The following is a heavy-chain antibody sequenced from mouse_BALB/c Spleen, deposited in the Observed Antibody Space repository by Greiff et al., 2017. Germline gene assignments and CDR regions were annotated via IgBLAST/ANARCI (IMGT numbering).Heavy chain of an antibody. D-gene: IGHD2-4*01. V-gene: IGHV3-2*02. Sequence: EVQLQESGPGLVKPSQSLSLTCTVTGYSITSDYAWNWIRQFPGNKLEWMGYISYSGSTSYNPSLKSRISITRDTSKNQFFLQLNSVTTEDTATYYCARDYDYAVGFDYWGQGTTLTVSS. CDR1: GYSITSDYA. J-gene: IGHJ2*01. CDR2: ISYSGST. CDR3: ARDYDYAVGFDY.